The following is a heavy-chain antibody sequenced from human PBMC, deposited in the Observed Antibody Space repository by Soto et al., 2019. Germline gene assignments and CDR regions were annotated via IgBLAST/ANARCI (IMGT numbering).Heavy chain of an antibody. CDR3: AKGNNYGDSRMGDAFDM. J-gene: IGHJ3*02. CDR2: INVGNGNT. V-gene: IGHV1-3*01. CDR1: GYTFRSSA. Sequence: QVPLVQSGAEVKKPGASVKVSCKASGYTFRSSAMHWVRQAPGQRLEWMGWINVGNGNTKYSQKFRGRVTITRDTSASTAYMEVSSLRSEDTAVYFCAKGNNYGDSRMGDAFDMWGQGTMVTVSS. D-gene: IGHD4-17*01.